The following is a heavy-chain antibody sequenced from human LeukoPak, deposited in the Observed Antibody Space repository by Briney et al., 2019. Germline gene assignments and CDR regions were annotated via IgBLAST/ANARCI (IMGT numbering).Heavy chain of an antibody. CDR2: IYTSGST. Sequence: PSETLSLTCSVSGGSISSHYWSWIRQPAGKGLEWIGRIYTSGSTNYNPSLKSRVTMSVDTSKNQFSLRLSSVTAADTAVDYCAKARXYXXTSDYYHNYFDYWGQGTLVTVSS. CDR1: GGSISSHY. D-gene: IGHD3-22*01. CDR3: AKARXYXXTSDYYHNYFDY. J-gene: IGHJ4*02. V-gene: IGHV4-4*07.